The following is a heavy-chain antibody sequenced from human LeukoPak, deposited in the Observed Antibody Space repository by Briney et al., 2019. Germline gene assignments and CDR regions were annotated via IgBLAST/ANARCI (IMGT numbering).Heavy chain of an antibody. V-gene: IGHV4-34*01. CDR1: GGSFSGYY. J-gene: IGHJ4*02. CDR2: INHSGST. Sequence: PSETLSLTCAVYGGSFSGYYWSWIRQPPGKGLEWIGEINHSGSTNYNPSLKSRVTISVDTSKNQFSLRLCSVTAADTAVYFCVRDRELTYWGQGTLVTVSS. D-gene: IGHD3-10*01. CDR3: VRDRELTY.